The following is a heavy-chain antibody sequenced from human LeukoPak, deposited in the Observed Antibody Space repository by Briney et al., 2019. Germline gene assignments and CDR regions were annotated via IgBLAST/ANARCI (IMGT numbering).Heavy chain of an antibody. D-gene: IGHD5-18*01. CDR2: IFDTGNT. V-gene: IGHV4-59*11. Sequence: PSETLSLTCIVSGGPINNQYWSWIRQPPGQGLEWTGYIFDTGNTNYNPSLKSRVAISLDTFKNQFSLKLRSVTAADTAVYYCARDQVGYGLDYWGQGTLVTVSS. CDR3: ARDQVGYGLDY. J-gene: IGHJ4*02. CDR1: GGPINNQY.